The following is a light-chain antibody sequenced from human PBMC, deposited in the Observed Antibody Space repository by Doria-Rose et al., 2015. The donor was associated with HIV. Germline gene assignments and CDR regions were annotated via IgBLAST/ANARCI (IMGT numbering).Light chain of an antibody. V-gene: IGKV3-20*01. CDR3: HQYGTSWT. Sequence: TQSPGTLSLSPGERATLSCRASQSFSSTYLARYQQKPGQAPSLLIYDGSTRATGIPDRFSASGSGTDFTLTINRLEPEGFALYYCHQYGTSWTFGQGTKVEI. J-gene: IGKJ1*01. CDR2: DGS. CDR1: QSFSSTY.